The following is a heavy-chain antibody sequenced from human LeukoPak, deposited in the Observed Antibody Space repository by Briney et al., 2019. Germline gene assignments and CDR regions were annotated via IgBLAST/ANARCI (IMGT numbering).Heavy chain of an antibody. D-gene: IGHD4/OR15-4a*01. V-gene: IGHV3-53*01. Sequence: PGGSLRLSRTVSGFTVSSNSMSWVRQAPGEGLEWVSFIYSDNTHYSDSVKGRFTISRDNSKNTLYLQMNSLRAEDTAVYYCARRAGAYSHPYDYWGQGTLVTVSS. J-gene: IGHJ4*02. CDR1: GFTVSSNS. CDR3: ARRAGAYSHPYDY. CDR2: IYSDNT.